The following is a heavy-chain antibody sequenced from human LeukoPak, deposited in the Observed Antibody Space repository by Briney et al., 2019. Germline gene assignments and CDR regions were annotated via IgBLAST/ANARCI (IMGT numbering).Heavy chain of an antibody. Sequence: PSETLSLTCTVSGVSISSYYWSWIRQPAGKGLEWIGRIHTSGSTNYNPSLKSRVTMSVDTSKDQFSLKLSSVTAADTAVYYCARGMAVNYFDPWGQGTLVTVSS. CDR1: GVSISSYY. V-gene: IGHV4-4*07. J-gene: IGHJ5*02. D-gene: IGHD5-24*01. CDR3: ARGMAVNYFDP. CDR2: IHTSGST.